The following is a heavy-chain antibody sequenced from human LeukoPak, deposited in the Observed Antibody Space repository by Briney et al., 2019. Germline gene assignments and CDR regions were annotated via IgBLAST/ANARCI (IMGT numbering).Heavy chain of an antibody. V-gene: IGHV1-69*13. J-gene: IGHJ4*02. CDR1: GGTFSSYA. Sequence: ASVKVSCKASGGTFSSYAISWVRQAPGQGLEWMGWIIPIFGTANYAQKFQGRVTITADESTSTAYMELSSLRSEDTAVYYCARGPVDYYDSSGYVYWGQGTLVTVSS. D-gene: IGHD3-22*01. CDR3: ARGPVDYYDSSGYVY. CDR2: IIPIFGTA.